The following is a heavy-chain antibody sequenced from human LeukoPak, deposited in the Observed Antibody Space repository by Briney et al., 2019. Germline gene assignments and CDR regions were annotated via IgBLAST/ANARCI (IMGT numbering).Heavy chain of an antibody. CDR1: RFTFSRYW. J-gene: IGHJ6*03. V-gene: IGHV3-7*01. D-gene: IGHD3-3*01. CDR3: AREGMIFGVFHYMDV. CDR2: IKEDGSEE. Sequence: PGGSLRLSCVDSRFTFSRYWMSWVRQAPGKGLEWVANIKEDGSEEYYVDSVTGRFTISRDNAKNSLYLQMNSLRAEDTAVYYCAREGMIFGVFHYMDVWGKGTTVTVSS.